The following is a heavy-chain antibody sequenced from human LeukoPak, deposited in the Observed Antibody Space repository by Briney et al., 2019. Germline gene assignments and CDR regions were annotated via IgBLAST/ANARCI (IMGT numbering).Heavy chain of an antibody. D-gene: IGHD2-2*01. J-gene: IGHJ4*02. CDR2: IYAGGGT. V-gene: IGHV3-53*01. CDR1: EFTFDDYG. CDR3: VRGSAMVVPAADY. Sequence: GGSLRLSCAASEFTFDDYGMSCVRQSPGKGLDWVSEIYAGGGTNYADSVKGRFTISRDNSKNTLYLQMNSLRAEDTAVYYCVRGSAMVVPAADYWGQGTLVTVSS.